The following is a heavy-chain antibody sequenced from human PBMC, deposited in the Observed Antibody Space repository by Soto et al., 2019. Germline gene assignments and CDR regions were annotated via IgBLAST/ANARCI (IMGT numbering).Heavy chain of an antibody. CDR2: IYSCGST. V-gene: IGHV3-53*01. J-gene: IGHJ4*02. Sequence: EVQLVESGGGLIQPGGSLRLSCAASGFTVSSNYMSWVRQAPGKGLEWVSVIYSCGSTYYADSVKGRFTISRDNSKNTLYLQMNSLRDEDTAVYYCARRYCTNGVCSDDYWGQGTLVTVSS. CDR1: GFTVSSNY. CDR3: ARRYCTNGVCSDDY. D-gene: IGHD2-8*01.